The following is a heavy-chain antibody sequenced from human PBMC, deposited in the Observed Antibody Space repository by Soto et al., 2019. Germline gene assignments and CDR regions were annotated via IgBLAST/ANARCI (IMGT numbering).Heavy chain of an antibody. CDR2: INHTGGT. CDR1: GGSVNGYY. Sequence: SETLSLICAVYGGSVNGYYWNWIRQPPGKGLEWIGEINHTGGTHYNPSLKSRVTMSVDTSKNQFSLRLSSVTAADTAIYYCATRITVFGLLIPPFDPWGQGTLVTVSS. D-gene: IGHD3-3*01. CDR3: ATRITVFGLLIPPFDP. J-gene: IGHJ5*02. V-gene: IGHV4-34*01.